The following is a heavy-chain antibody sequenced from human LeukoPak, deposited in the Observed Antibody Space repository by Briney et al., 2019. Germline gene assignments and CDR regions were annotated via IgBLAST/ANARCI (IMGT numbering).Heavy chain of an antibody. V-gene: IGHV3-7*01. Sequence: GSLRLSCAASGFTFSSYWMSWVRQAPGKGLEWVANIKQDGSEKYYVDSVKGRFTISRDNAKNSLYLQMNSLRAEDTAVYYCAMVHRYYYDSSGTFDYWAQGTLVTVSS. D-gene: IGHD3-22*01. CDR1: GFTFSSYW. CDR2: IKQDGSEK. J-gene: IGHJ4*02. CDR3: AMVHRYYYDSSGTFDY.